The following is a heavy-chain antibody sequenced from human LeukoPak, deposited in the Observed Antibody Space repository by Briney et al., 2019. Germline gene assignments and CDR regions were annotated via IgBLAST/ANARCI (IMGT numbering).Heavy chain of an antibody. CDR2: ISGSGGST. V-gene: IGHV3-23*01. D-gene: IGHD3-10*01. Sequence: SGGSLRLSCAASGFTFSSYARRWVRQAPGKGLEWVSAISGSGGSTYYADSVKGRFTISRDNSKNTLYLQMNSLRAEDTAVYYCAKGASWGWFGELLYIWGQGTLVTVSS. J-gene: IGHJ4*02. CDR1: GFTFSSYA. CDR3: AKGASWGWFGELLYI.